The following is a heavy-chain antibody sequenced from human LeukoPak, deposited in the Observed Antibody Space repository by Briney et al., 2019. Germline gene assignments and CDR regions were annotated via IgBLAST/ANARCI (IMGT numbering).Heavy chain of an antibody. CDR1: GYSISSGYY. J-gene: IGHJ3*02. CDR2: IYHSGST. V-gene: IGHV4-38-2*02. CDR3: AIETALIQHYYDSSGPLPAGAFDI. Sequence: ASETLSLTCTVSGYSISSGYYWGWIRQPPGKGLEWIGSIYHSGSTYYNPSLKSRVTISVDTSKNQFSLKLSSVTAADTAVYYCAIETALIQHYYDSSGPLPAGAFDIWGQGTMVTVSS. D-gene: IGHD3-22*01.